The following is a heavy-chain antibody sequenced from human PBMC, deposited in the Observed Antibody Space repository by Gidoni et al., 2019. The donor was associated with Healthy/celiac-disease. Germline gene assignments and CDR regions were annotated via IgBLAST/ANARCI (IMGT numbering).Heavy chain of an antibody. D-gene: IGHD2-2*01. V-gene: IGHV3-48*04. CDR1: GFTFSSYS. Sequence: EVQLVESGGGLVQPGGSLRLSCAASGFTFSSYSMNWVRQAPGKGLEWVSYISSSSSTIYYADSVKGRFTISRDNAKNSLYLQMNSLRAEDTAVYYCARVRQPKGHLDAFDIWGQGTMVTVSS. CDR2: ISSSSSTI. J-gene: IGHJ3*02. CDR3: ARVRQPKGHLDAFDI.